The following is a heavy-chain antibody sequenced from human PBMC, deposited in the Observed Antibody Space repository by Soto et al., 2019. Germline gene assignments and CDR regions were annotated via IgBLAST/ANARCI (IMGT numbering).Heavy chain of an antibody. CDR2: INHSGST. V-gene: IGHV4-34*01. D-gene: IGHD2-2*01. Sequence: LSLACADYGWCFSVYYWSWSLQPPGKGLEWIGEINHSGSTNYNPSLKSRVTISVDTSKNQFSLKLSSVTAADTAVYYCARGRLGIVVVTADKDYYYGMDVWGQGTTVTVSS. CDR1: GWCFSVYY. J-gene: IGHJ6*02. CDR3: ARGRLGIVVVTADKDYYYGMDV.